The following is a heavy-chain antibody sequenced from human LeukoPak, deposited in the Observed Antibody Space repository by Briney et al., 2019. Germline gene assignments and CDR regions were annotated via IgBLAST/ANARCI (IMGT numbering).Heavy chain of an antibody. D-gene: IGHD6-13*01. J-gene: IGHJ4*02. Sequence: PGGSLRLSCAASGFTFSSYAMSWVRQAPGKGLEWVSAIGGSGGSTYYADSVKGRFTISSDNSKNTLYLQMNSLRAEDTAVYYCAKDSLYSSSWYYFDYWGQGTLVTVSS. CDR1: GFTFSSYA. V-gene: IGHV3-23*01. CDR3: AKDSLYSSSWYYFDY. CDR2: IGGSGGST.